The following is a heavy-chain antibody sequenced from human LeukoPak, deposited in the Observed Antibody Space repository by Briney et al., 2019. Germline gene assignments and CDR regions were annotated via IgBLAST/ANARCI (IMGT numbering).Heavy chain of an antibody. D-gene: IGHD1-1*01. CDR1: GFTFSSYS. CDR2: ISSSSSTI. J-gene: IGHJ6*03. V-gene: IGHV3-48*04. CDR3: ARVVLEPTDDYYYMDV. Sequence: GGSLRLSCAASGFTFSSYSMNWVRQAPGKGLEWVSYISSSSSTIYYADSVKGRFTISRDNARNSLYLQMNSLRAEDTAVYYCARVVLEPTDDYYYMDVWGKGTTVTVSS.